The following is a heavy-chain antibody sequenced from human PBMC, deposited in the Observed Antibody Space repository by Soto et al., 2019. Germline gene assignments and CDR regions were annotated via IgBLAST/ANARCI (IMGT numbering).Heavy chain of an antibody. J-gene: IGHJ6*02. CDR3: ASWGCSSTSCYTDYYYGMDV. D-gene: IGHD2-2*02. Sequence: PGDSLKISCNCSGYSFTSYWISWVRQMPVKGLEWMGRIDPSDSYTNYSPSFQGHVTISADKSISTAYLQWSSLKASDTAMYYCASWGCSSTSCYTDYYYGMDVWGQGTTVTVSS. V-gene: IGHV5-10-1*01. CDR1: GYSFTSYW. CDR2: IDPSDSYT.